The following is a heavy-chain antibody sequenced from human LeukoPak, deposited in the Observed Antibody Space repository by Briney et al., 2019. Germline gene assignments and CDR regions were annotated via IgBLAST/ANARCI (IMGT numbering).Heavy chain of an antibody. V-gene: IGHV1-69*13. CDR3: ARDYYGSGSYYPVGGSWFDP. CDR1: GGTFSSYA. CDR2: IIPIFGTA. J-gene: IGHJ5*02. D-gene: IGHD3-10*01. Sequence: SVKVSCKASGGTFSSYAISWVRQAPGQGLEWMGGIIPIFGTANYAQKFQGRVTITADESTSTAYMELSSLRSEDTAVYYCARDYYGSGSYYPVGGSWFDPWGQGTLVTVSS.